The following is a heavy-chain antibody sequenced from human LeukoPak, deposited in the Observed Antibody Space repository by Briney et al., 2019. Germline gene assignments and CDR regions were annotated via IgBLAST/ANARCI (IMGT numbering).Heavy chain of an antibody. CDR1: GFTFSNYW. Sequence: PGGSLRLSCAASGFTFSNYWMSWVRQAPGKGLEWVSGISWNSGSIGYADSVKGRFTISRDNAKNSLYLQMNSLRAEDMALYYCAKDSSWYEFDIWGQGTMVTVSS. D-gene: IGHD6-13*01. CDR3: AKDSSWYEFDI. J-gene: IGHJ3*02. CDR2: ISWNSGSI. V-gene: IGHV3-9*03.